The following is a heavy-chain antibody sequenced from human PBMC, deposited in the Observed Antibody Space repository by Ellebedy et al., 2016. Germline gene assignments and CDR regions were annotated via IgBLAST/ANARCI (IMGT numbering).Heavy chain of an antibody. D-gene: IGHD3-22*01. CDR1: GFTFRSNA. Sequence: GESLKISCVISGFTFRSNAVSWIRQAPGKGLEWVANIKPDGSERYSVDSVKGRFTISRDNAKDSLYLQMNSLRAEDTAVYYCAGSSGWQANDYLDYWGQGALVTASS. CDR2: IKPDGSER. CDR3: AGSSGWQANDYLDY. V-gene: IGHV3-7*01. J-gene: IGHJ4*02.